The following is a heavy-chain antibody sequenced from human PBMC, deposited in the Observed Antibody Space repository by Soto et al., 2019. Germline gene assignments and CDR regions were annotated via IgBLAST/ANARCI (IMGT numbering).Heavy chain of an antibody. Sequence: VQLVQSGAEVKKPGASVKVSCKASGYTFTSYGISWVRQAPGQGLEWMGWISAYNGNTNYAQKLQGRVTMTTDTSTSTAYMELRSLRSDDTAVYYCARDLDYDFWSGQDYYFDYWGQGTLVTVSS. CDR1: GYTFTSYG. J-gene: IGHJ4*02. V-gene: IGHV1-18*01. CDR2: ISAYNGNT. CDR3: ARDLDYDFWSGQDYYFDY. D-gene: IGHD3-3*01.